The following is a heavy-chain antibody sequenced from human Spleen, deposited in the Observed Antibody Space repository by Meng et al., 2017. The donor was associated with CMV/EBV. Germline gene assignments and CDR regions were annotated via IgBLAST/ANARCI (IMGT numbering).Heavy chain of an antibody. V-gene: IGHV4-34*01. CDR2: INHSGST. CDR1: GGSFSGYY. D-gene: IGHD3-3*01. CDR3: ARGGYDFWSGYPLPYFDY. Sequence: SETLSLTCAVYGGSFSGYYWSWIRQPPGKGLEWIGGINHSGSTYYNPSLKSRVTISVDTSKNQFSLKLSSVTAADTAVYYCARGGYDFWSGYPLPYFDYWGQGTLVTVSS. J-gene: IGHJ4*02.